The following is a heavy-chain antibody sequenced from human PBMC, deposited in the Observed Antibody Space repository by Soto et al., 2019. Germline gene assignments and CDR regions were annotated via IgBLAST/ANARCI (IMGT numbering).Heavy chain of an antibody. V-gene: IGHV3-48*03. CDR1: GFTFSSYE. J-gene: IGHJ6*02. CDR2: ISSSGSTI. CDR3: ARGDYYDSSGYSSYYYYYGMDV. D-gene: IGHD3-22*01. Sequence: LRLSCAASGFTFSSYEMNWVRQAPGKGLEWVSYISSSGSTIYYADSVKGRFTISRDNAKNSPYLQMNSLRAEDTAVYYCARGDYYDSSGYSSYYYYYGMDVWGQGTTVTVSS.